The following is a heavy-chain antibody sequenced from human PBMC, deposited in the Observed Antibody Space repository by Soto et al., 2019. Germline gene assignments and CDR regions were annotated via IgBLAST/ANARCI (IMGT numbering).Heavy chain of an antibody. CDR3: ARGVPRTSYGMDV. CDR2: INHSGST. J-gene: IGHJ6*02. CDR1: GGSISSSNW. Sequence: SETLSLTCAVSGGSISSSNWWSWVRQPPGKGLEWIGEINHSGSTNYNPSLKSRVTISVDTSKNQFSLKLSSVTAADTAVYYCARGVPRTSYGMDVWGQGTTVTVSS. V-gene: IGHV4-4*02. D-gene: IGHD2-2*01.